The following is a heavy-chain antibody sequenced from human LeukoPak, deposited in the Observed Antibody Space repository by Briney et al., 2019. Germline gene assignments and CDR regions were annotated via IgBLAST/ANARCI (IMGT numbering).Heavy chain of an antibody. J-gene: IGHJ6*02. Sequence: GESLKISCKASGYSFSSDWIAWERQMPGKGLECMGIIFPIDSETTYSPSFQGQVTISADKSISTAYLQWSSLKASDTAMYYCTRGCSGGSCSRDAMDVWGQGTMVTVSS. D-gene: IGHD2-15*01. CDR1: GYSFSSDW. V-gene: IGHV5-51*01. CDR2: IFPIDSET. CDR3: TRGCSGGSCSRDAMDV.